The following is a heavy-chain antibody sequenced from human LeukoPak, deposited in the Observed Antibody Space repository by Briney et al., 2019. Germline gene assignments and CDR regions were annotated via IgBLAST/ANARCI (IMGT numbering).Heavy chain of an antibody. V-gene: IGHV1-18*04. CDR3: ARDKVHAFDI. J-gene: IGHJ3*02. Sequence: ASVKVSCKASGYTFTSYYMNWVRQAPGQGLEWMGWISTNSGNTNYAQKVQGRVTMTRDTSTNTAYMELRSLRADDTAVYYCARDKVHAFDIWGQGTMVTVSS. CDR2: ISTNSGNT. CDR1: GYTFTSYY.